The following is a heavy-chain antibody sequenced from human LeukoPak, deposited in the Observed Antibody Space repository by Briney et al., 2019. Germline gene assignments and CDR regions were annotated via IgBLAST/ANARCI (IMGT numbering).Heavy chain of an antibody. CDR3: ARDKITMVGYYYYGMDV. V-gene: IGHV4-59*12. J-gene: IGHJ6*02. Sequence: SETLSLTCTVSGGSISHYYWSWIRQPPGKGLEWIGYIYYSGSTNYNPSLKSRVTISVDTSKNQFSLKLSSVTAADTAVYYCARDKITMVGYYYYGMDVWGQGTTVTVSS. CDR1: GGSISHYY. D-gene: IGHD3-10*01. CDR2: IYYSGST.